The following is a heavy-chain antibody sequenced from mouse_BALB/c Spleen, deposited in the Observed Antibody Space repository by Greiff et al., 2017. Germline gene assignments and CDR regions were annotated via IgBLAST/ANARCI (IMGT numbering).Heavy chain of an antibody. D-gene: IGHD3-2*02. CDR2: IWSGGST. V-gene: IGHV2-2*02. Sequence: VQVVESGPGLVQPSQSLSITCTVSGFSLTSYGVHWVRQSPGKGLEWLGVIWSGGSTDYNAAFISRLSISKDNSKSQVFFKMNSLQANDTAIYYCARSTKAYYYAMDYWGQGTSVTVSS. CDR3: ARSTKAYYYAMDY. CDR1: GFSLTSYG. J-gene: IGHJ4*01.